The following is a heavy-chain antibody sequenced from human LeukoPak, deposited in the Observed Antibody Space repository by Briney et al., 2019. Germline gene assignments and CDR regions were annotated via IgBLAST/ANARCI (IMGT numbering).Heavy chain of an antibody. J-gene: IGHJ6*03. V-gene: IGHV4-34*01. CDR3: AKEGYSRGYYSYYYMDV. CDR1: GGSFSGYY. D-gene: IGHD6-13*01. CDR2: INHSGST. Sequence: SETLSLTCAVYGGSFSGYYWSWIRQPPGKGLEWIGEINHSGSTNYNPSLKSRVTISVHTSKNQFSLKLSSVTAADTAVYYCAKEGYSRGYYSYYYMDVWGKGTTVTVSS.